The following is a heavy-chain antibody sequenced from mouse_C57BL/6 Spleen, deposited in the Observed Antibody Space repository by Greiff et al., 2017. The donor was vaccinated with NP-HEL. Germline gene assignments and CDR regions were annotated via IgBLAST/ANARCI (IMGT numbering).Heavy chain of an antibody. CDR2: ISDGGSYT. CDR1: GFTFSSYA. CDR3: ARSYDYDGLYYAMDY. D-gene: IGHD2-4*01. V-gene: IGHV5-4*01. Sequence: EVQRVESGGGLVKPGGSLKLSCAASGFTFSSYAMSWVRQTPEKRLEWVATISDGGSYTYYPDNVKGRFTISRDNAKNNLYLQMSHLKSEDTAMYYCARSYDYDGLYYAMDYWGQGTSVTVSS. J-gene: IGHJ4*01.